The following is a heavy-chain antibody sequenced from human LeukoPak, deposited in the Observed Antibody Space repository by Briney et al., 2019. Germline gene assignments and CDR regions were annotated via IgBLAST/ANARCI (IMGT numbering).Heavy chain of an antibody. Sequence: PSETLSLTCTVSGGSISGYYWSWIRQPPGKGLEWIGYIYFSGSTGYNPSLKSRVSMSVDTSKNQFSLRLTSVTAVDTAVYYCARAYVPSGEGNYFEYWGQGTLVTVSP. D-gene: IGHD3-10*01. J-gene: IGHJ4*02. V-gene: IGHV4-59*01. CDR1: GGSISGYY. CDR3: ARAYVPSGEGNYFEY. CDR2: IYFSGST.